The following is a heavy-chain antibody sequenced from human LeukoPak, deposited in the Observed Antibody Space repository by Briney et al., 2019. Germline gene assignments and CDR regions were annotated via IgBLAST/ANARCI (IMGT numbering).Heavy chain of an antibody. J-gene: IGHJ4*02. CDR3: ARVRWLQLGHFDY. V-gene: IGHV4-34*01. CDR2: INHSGST. CDR1: GGSFSGHY. Sequence: PSETLSLTCAVYGGSFSGHYWSWIRQPPGKGLEWIGEINHSGSTNYNPSLKSRVTISVDTSKNQFSLKLSSVTAADTAVYYCARVRWLQLGHFDYWGQGSLVTVSS. D-gene: IGHD5-24*01.